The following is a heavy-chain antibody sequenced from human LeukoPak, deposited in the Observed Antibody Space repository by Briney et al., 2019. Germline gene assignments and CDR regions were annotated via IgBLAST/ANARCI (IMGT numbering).Heavy chain of an antibody. CDR1: GFTFSSYA. J-gene: IGHJ4*02. CDR2: ISGSGGST. D-gene: IGHD6-19*01. CDR3: ARDVAVAGQRYYFDY. V-gene: IGHV3-23*01. Sequence: GGSLRLSCAASGFTFSSYAMSWVRQAPGKGLEWVSAISGSGGSTYYADSVKGRFTISRDTSNNTLFLQMNSLRAEDTAIYYCARDVAVAGQRYYFDYWGQGTLVTVSS.